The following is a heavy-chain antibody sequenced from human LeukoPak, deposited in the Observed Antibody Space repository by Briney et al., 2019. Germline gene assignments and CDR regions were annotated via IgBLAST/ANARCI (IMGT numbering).Heavy chain of an antibody. D-gene: IGHD4-17*01. CDR3: ARGRLEETTVTTTDDY. Sequence: SETLSLTCAVYGGSFSGYYWSWIRQPPGKGLEWIGEINHSGSTNYNSSLKSRVTISVDTSKNQFSLKLSSVTAADTAVYYCARGRLEETTVTTTDDYWGQGTLVTVSS. CDR2: INHSGST. V-gene: IGHV4-34*01. CDR1: GGSFSGYY. J-gene: IGHJ4*02.